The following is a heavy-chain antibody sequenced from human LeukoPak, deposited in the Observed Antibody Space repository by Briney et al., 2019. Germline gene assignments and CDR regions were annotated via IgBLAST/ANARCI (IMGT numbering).Heavy chain of an antibody. Sequence: ASVKVSCKVSGYTLTELSMHWVRQAPGKGLEWMGGFDPEDGETIYAQKFQGRVTMTEDTSTDTAYMELSSLRSEDTAVCYCATDNVYYDSSGLYNWFDPWGQGTLVTVSS. V-gene: IGHV1-24*01. CDR3: ATDNVYYDSSGLYNWFDP. J-gene: IGHJ5*02. CDR2: FDPEDGET. D-gene: IGHD3-22*01. CDR1: GYTLTELS.